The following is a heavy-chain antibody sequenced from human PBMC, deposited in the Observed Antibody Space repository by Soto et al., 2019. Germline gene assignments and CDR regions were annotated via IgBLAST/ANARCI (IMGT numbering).Heavy chain of an antibody. CDR1: VFTCSSYG. J-gene: IGHJ6*02. CDR2: ISYDGRNK. CDR3: VKDGSSGWPYFYDMDV. Sequence: PRWSLRLACPASVFTCSSYGMHWVRQAAGKGLEWVAVISYDGRNKYYADAVKGRFTISRDNSKNTLYLQMSSLRAEDTAVYYCVKDGSSGWPYFYDMDVWGQGTTVTVSS. D-gene: IGHD6-19*01. V-gene: IGHV3-30*18.